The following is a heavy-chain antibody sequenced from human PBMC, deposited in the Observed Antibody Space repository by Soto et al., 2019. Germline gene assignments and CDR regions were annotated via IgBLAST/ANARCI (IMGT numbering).Heavy chain of an antibody. CDR3: AKDLIGAPFWRAYGTDV. CDR1: GFTFSSYA. D-gene: IGHD3-3*01. Sequence: GGSLRLSCAASGFTFSSYAMSWVRQAPGKGLEWVSAISGSGGSTYYADSVKGRFTISRDNSKNTLYLQMNSLRAEDTAVYYCAKDLIGAPFWRAYGTDVWGQGTTVTVSS. V-gene: IGHV3-23*01. CDR2: ISGSGGST. J-gene: IGHJ6*02.